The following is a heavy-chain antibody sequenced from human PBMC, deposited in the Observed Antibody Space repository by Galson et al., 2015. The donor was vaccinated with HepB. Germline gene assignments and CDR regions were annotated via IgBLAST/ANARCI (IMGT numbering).Heavy chain of an antibody. Sequence: SLRLSCAASGFTFSSYEMNWVRQAPGKGLEWVSYISSSGSTIYYADSVKGRFTISRDNAKNSLYLQMNSLRAEDTAVYYCARGKSNGLGVPYESFDFWGQGTVVTVSS. D-gene: IGHD3-10*01. CDR2: ISSSGSTI. J-gene: IGHJ3*01. CDR1: GFTFSSYE. CDR3: ARGKSNGLGVPYESFDF. V-gene: IGHV3-48*03.